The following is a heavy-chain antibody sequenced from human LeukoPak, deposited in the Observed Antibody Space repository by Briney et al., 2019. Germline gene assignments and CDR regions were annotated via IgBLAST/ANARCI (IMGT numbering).Heavy chain of an antibody. CDR1: GLLFRSYG. CDR2: IPYNVSNK. CDR3: SKASSSCYPYNYYCMDV. D-gene: IGHD6-13*01. J-gene: IGHJ6*02. Sequence: GISVRLFCAVSGLLFRSYGKQWARGAWGKGLVEVAVIPYNVSNKYKADSVKSRFTISRDNAKNPLYLQMINLRAEDTAVYYWSKASSSCYPYNYYCMDVWGQGTTVTVSS. V-gene: IGHV3-30*18.